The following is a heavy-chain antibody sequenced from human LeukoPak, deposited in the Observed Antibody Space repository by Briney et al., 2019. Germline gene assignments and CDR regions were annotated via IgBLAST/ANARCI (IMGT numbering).Heavy chain of an antibody. J-gene: IGHJ4*02. V-gene: IGHV3-11*01. CDR3: ARPGYDFWSGLLGGTDY. Sequence: GGSLRLSCAASGFTFSDYYMSWIRQAPGKGLEWVSYISSSGSTIYYADSVRGRFTISRDNAKNSLYLQMNSLRAEDTAVYYCARPGYDFWSGLLGGTDYWGQGTLVTVSS. CDR2: ISSSGSTI. CDR1: GFTFSDYY. D-gene: IGHD3-3*01.